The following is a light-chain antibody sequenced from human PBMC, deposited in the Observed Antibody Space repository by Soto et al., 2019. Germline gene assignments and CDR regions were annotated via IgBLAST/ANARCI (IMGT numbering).Light chain of an antibody. J-gene: IGKJ4*01. V-gene: IGKV1-5*03. CDR1: QSISNW. CDR2: KAH. CDR3: QQYNSYPLT. Sequence: DIQMTQSPCTLSASVGDRVTITCRASQSISNWLAWYQQKPGKAPKLLIYKAHSLESGVPSRFSGSGSRTEFTLTINSLQTDDFATYYCQQYNSYPLTFGGGNKVEIK.